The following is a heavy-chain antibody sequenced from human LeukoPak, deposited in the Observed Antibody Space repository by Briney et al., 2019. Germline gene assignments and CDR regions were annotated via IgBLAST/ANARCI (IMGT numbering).Heavy chain of an antibody. Sequence: SVKVSCKASGGTFSSYAISWVRQAPGQGLEWMGGIIPIFGTANYAQKFQGRVTITTDESTSTAYMELSSLRSEDTAGYYGARTSHRYYYYYMDVWGKGTTVTVSS. V-gene: IGHV1-69*05. CDR3: ARTSHRYYYYYMDV. CDR1: GGTFSSYA. CDR2: IIPIFGTA. J-gene: IGHJ6*03.